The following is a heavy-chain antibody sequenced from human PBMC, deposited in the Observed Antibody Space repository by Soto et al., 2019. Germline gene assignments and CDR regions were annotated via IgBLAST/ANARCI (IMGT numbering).Heavy chain of an antibody. CDR2: IDPSDSYT. CDR3: ARRDSTGSYYYYYGMDV. Sequence: GEGLKISWKGSGYSFTSYWNSWVGQMPGKSLEWMGRIDPSDSYTNYSPSFQGHVTISADKSISTAYLQWSSLKASDTAMYYCARRDSTGSYYYYYGMDVWGQGTTVTVSS. D-gene: IGHD4-17*01. CDR1: GYSFTSYW. J-gene: IGHJ6*02. V-gene: IGHV5-10-1*01.